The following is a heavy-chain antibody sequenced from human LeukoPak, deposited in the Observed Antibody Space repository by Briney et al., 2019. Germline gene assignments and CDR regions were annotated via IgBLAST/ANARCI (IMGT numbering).Heavy chain of an antibody. D-gene: IGHD3-22*01. CDR3: ARESGGYYFDY. Sequence: SQTLSLTCTVSGGSISSGGSYWSWIRQHPGKGLEWIGYIYYSGSTYYNPSLKSRVTISVDTSKNQFSLNLSSVTAADTAVYYCARESGGYYFDYWGQGTLVTVSS. CDR2: IYYSGST. J-gene: IGHJ4*02. V-gene: IGHV4-31*03. CDR1: GGSISSGGSY.